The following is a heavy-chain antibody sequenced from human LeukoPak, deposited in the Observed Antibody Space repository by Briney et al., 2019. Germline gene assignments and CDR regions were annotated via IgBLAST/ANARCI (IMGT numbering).Heavy chain of an antibody. CDR3: AQDELGVTPDAFDI. CDR1: GFTFSRYV. J-gene: IGHJ3*02. V-gene: IGHV3-23*01. CDR2: ISGSGDST. Sequence: GGSLRLSCAASGFTFSRYVMSWVRQAPGKSLEWVSGISGSGDSTYYADSVKGRFTISRDNSKNTLYLQMNSLRGEDTAVYYCAQDELGVTPDAFDIWGQGTMVTVSS. D-gene: IGHD7-27*01.